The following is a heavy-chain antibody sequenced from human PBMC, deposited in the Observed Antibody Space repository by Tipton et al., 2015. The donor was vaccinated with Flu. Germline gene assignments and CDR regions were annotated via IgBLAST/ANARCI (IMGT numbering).Heavy chain of an antibody. Sequence: TLSLTCTVSGGSIGSFYWNWIRQPPGKGLEWIGYIYNSEYTKYNPSLRSRVTISVDTSKKQFSLQLRSVTAADTAVYYCARTYGPLNWFDPWGQGTLVTVSS. V-gene: IGHV4-4*09. J-gene: IGHJ5*02. CDR2: IYNSEYT. D-gene: IGHD3-10*01. CDR3: ARTYGPLNWFDP. CDR1: GGSIGSFY.